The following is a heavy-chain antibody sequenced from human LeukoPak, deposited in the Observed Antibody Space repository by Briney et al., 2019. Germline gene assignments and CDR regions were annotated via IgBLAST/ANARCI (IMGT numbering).Heavy chain of an antibody. CDR2: INHSGST. D-gene: IGHD3-3*01. CDR3: ARTKVQAIFGVVAAGPIDY. J-gene: IGHJ4*02. CDR1: GGSFSGYY. Sequence: SETLSLTCAVYGGSFSGYYWSWIRQPPGKGLEWIGEINHSGSTNYNPSLKSRVTISVDTSKNRFSLKPSSVTAADTAVYYCARTKVQAIFGVVAAGPIDYWGQGTLVTVSS. V-gene: IGHV4-34*01.